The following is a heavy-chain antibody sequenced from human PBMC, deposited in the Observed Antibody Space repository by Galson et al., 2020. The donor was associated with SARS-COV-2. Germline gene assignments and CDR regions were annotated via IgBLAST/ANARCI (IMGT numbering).Heavy chain of an antibody. D-gene: IGHD3-10*01. V-gene: IGHV1-2*02. J-gene: IGHJ5*02. CDR2: INPNSGGT. CDR3: ARDSSFSMVRGVINH. Sequence: ASVKVSCKASGYTFTGYYMHWVRQAPGQGLEWMGWINPNSGGTNYAQKFQGRVTMTRDTSISTAYMELSRLRSDDTAVYYCARDSSFSMVRGVINHWGQGTLVTVSS. CDR1: GYTFTGYY.